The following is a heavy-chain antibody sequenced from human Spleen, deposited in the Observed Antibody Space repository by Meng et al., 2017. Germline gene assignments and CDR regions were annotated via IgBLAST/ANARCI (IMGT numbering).Heavy chain of an antibody. CDR1: GGSLLNRNW. CDR3: AGVDVDTGVPS. CDR2: IFYTGTT. J-gene: IGHJ5*02. Sequence: GPVLVDTPGTWPLTCAVSGGSLLNRNWGSWVRQFPGKGLEWIGDIFYTGTTNYNPSLKRRVTISVDKSKHQFSLILTSVTAADTATYYCAGVDVDTGVPSWGQGTLVTVSS. V-gene: IGHV4-4*03. D-gene: IGHD5-18*01.